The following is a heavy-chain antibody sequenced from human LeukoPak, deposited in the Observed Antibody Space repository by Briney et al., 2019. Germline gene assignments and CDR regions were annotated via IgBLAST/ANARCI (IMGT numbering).Heavy chain of an antibody. V-gene: IGHV3-48*04. J-gene: IGHJ6*03. CDR1: GFTFGSYS. CDR2: ISSSSSTI. CDR3: ARDREHIVVVPAAIQSYYYYYYMDV. D-gene: IGHD2-2*02. Sequence: GGSLRLSCAASGFTFGSYSMNWVRQAPGKGLEWVSYISSSSSTIYYADSVKGRFTISRDNAKNSLYLQMNSLRAEDTAVYYCARDREHIVVVPAAIQSYYYYYYMDVWGKGTTVTVSS.